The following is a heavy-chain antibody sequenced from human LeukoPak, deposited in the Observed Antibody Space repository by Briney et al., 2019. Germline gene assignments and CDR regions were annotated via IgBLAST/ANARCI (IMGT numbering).Heavy chain of an antibody. Sequence: PGGSLRLSCISNGFTFSSFHMNWVRQAPGKGLEWISFIGSSGRHIYAASVRGRFIIFRDNAKNTLFLHMNSLRSDDTAVYYFARDRDYYGSGSMDFWGQGTLVTVSS. CDR1: GFTFSSFH. J-gene: IGHJ4*02. CDR2: IGSSGRH. V-gene: IGHV3-21*01. D-gene: IGHD3-10*01. CDR3: ARDRDYYGSGSMDF.